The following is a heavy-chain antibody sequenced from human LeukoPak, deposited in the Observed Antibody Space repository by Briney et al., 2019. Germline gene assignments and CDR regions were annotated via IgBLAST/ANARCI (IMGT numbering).Heavy chain of an antibody. J-gene: IGHJ5*02. CDR3: ARGQQLVRHWSDP. Sequence: SETLSLTCAVYGGSFSGYYWSWIRQPPGKGLEWIGEINHSGSTNYNPSLKSRVTISVDTSKNQFSLKLSSVTAADTAVYYCARGQQLVRHWSDPWGQGTLVTVSS. V-gene: IGHV4-34*01. CDR1: GGSFSGYY. D-gene: IGHD6-13*01. CDR2: INHSGST.